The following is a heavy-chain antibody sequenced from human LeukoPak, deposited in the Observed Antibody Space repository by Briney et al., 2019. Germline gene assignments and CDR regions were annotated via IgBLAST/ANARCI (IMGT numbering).Heavy chain of an antibody. V-gene: IGHV3-7*01. J-gene: IGHJ4*02. D-gene: IGHD3-22*01. Sequence: GGSLRLSCAASGFTFRSSWMIWVRQVPGKGLEWVANIKADGSEKHYVDSVKGRFSISRDNAKNSLYLQMNSLRAEDTAIYYCARDSSGRDWGQGTLVTVSS. CDR3: ARDSSGRD. CDR1: GFTFRSSW. CDR2: IKADGSEK.